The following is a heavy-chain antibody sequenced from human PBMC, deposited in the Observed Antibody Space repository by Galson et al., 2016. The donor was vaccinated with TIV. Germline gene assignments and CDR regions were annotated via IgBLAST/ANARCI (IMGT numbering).Heavy chain of an antibody. V-gene: IGHV2-70*11. J-gene: IGHJ4*02. CDR3: ARISGYYDSSGHYIPSRFDY. CDR2: IDWDDDK. D-gene: IGHD3-22*01. CDR1: GFSLNTDGMC. Sequence: PALVKPTQTLTLTCTFSGFSLNTDGMCVNWTRQPPGKALEWLARIDWDDDKSYTSSLKTRLTISKDTSKNQVVLTMTNMDPVDTATYYCARISGYYDSSGHYIPSRFDYWGQGALVTVSS.